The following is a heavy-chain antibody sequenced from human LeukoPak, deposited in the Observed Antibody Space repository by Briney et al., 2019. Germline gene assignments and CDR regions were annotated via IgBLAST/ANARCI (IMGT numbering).Heavy chain of an antibody. Sequence: ASVKVSCKASGYTFSCYYMHWVRQAPGQGLEWMGRINPNSGGTNYAQKLQGRVTMTTDTSTSTAYMELRSLRSDDTAVYYCAREYCSGGSCYPIFDYWGQGTLVTVSS. CDR3: AREYCSGGSCYPIFDY. J-gene: IGHJ4*02. CDR2: INPNSGGT. V-gene: IGHV1-2*06. CDR1: GYTFSCYY. D-gene: IGHD2-15*01.